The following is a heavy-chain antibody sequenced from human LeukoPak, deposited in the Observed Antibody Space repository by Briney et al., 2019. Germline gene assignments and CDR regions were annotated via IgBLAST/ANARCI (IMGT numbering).Heavy chain of an antibody. CDR2: ISNDGNIQ. CDR3: AHGAMYQLDY. CDR1: GFSFGSYA. V-gene: IGHV3-30*04. J-gene: IGHJ4*02. Sequence: GGSLRLSCAASGFSFGSYAMHWVRQAPGKGLEWVTVISNDGNIQYYVDSVKGRFTISRDNSKNTVYLQMNSLRAEDTAVYYCAHGAMYQLDYWGQGTLVTVSS. D-gene: IGHD2-2*01.